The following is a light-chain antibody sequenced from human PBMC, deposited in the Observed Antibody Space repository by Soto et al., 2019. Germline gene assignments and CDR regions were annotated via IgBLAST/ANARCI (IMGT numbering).Light chain of an antibody. CDR1: QTISSW. Sequence: IQMTESPSTLSGSVGDTVIITFRASQTISSWLAWYQQKPGKAPKLLIYKASTLKSGVPSRFSGSGSGTEFTLTISRLEPEDFAVYYCQQYGYPITFGQGTRLEIK. J-gene: IGKJ5*01. CDR2: KAS. CDR3: QQYGYPIT. V-gene: IGKV1-5*03.